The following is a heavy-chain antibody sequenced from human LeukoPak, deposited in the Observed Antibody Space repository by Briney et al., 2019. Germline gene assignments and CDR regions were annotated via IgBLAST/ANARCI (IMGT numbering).Heavy chain of an antibody. D-gene: IGHD3-10*01. CDR1: GGSVSGYY. J-gene: IGHJ6*02. CDR2: INHSGST. Sequence: SETLSLTCAVYGGSVSGYYWSWIRQPPGKGLEWIGEINHSGSTNYDPSLKSRVTISVDTSKNQFSLKLSSVTAADTAVYYCASFPGFDYYGMDVWGQGTTVTVSS. CDR3: ASFPGFDYYGMDV. V-gene: IGHV4-34*01.